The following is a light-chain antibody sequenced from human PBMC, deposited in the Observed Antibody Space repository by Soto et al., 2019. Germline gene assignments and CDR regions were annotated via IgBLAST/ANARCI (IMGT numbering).Light chain of an antibody. CDR1: SSDVGSYNL. CDR2: EVS. CDR3: CSYAGSRTHVL. Sequence: QSVLTQPASVSGSPGQSITISCIGTSSDVGSYNLVSWYQQHPGKAPKVLIYEVSERPSGVSNRFSGSKSGNTASLTISGLQAEDEAEYYCCSYAGSRTHVLFGGVTKLTVL. J-gene: IGLJ2*01. V-gene: IGLV2-23*02.